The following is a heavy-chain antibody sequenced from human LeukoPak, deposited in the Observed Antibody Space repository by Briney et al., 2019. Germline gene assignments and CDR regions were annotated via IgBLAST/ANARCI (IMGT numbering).Heavy chain of an antibody. Sequence: ASVKVSCKASGGTFSSYTISWVRQAPGQGLEWMGRIIPILGIANYAQKFQGRVTITADKSTGTAYMELSSLRSEDTAVYYCARAGEPDLYYFDYWGQGTLVTVSS. CDR3: ARAGEPDLYYFDY. J-gene: IGHJ4*02. V-gene: IGHV1-69*02. CDR2: IIPILGIA. D-gene: IGHD3-16*01. CDR1: GGTFSSYT.